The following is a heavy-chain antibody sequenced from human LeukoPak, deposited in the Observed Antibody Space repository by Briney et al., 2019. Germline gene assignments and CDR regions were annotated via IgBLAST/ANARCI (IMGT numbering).Heavy chain of an antibody. Sequence: GGSLRLSCAASGFTFTSYGMHWVRQAPGKGLEWVAVIWHDGSNKYYADSVKGRFTISRDNSKNTLFLQINSLRAEDTAVYYCAGGHYYYDYWGQGALVTVPS. V-gene: IGHV3-33*01. J-gene: IGHJ4*02. CDR1: GFTFTSYG. D-gene: IGHD3-16*01. CDR3: AGGHYYYDY. CDR2: IWHDGSNK.